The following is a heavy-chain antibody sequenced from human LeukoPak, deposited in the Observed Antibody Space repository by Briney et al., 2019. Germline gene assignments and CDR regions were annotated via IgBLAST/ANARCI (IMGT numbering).Heavy chain of an antibody. CDR2: IYYSGST. CDR3: VRSDVVLSYYYYYYGMDV. D-gene: IGHD2-2*01. Sequence: PSETLSLTCTVSGGSISSSSYSWGWIRQPPGKGLEWIGSIYYSGSTYYNPSLKSRVTISVDTSKNQFSLKLSSVTAADTAVYYCVRSDVVLSYYYYYYGMDVWGQGTTVTVSS. V-gene: IGHV4-39*01. J-gene: IGHJ6*02. CDR1: GGSISSSSYS.